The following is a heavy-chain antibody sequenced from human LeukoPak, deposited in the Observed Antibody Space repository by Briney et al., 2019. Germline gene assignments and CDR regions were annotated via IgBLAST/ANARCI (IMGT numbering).Heavy chain of an antibody. D-gene: IGHD6-6*01. Sequence: SETLSLTCTVSGGSISSYYWSWIRQPPGKGLEWIGYIYYSGGTNYNPSLKSRVTISVDTSKNQFSLKLSSVTAADTAVYYCARGGIAARRPTIYYYYYYMDVWGKGTTVTVSS. CDR3: ARGGIAARRPTIYYYYYYMDV. CDR2: IYYSGGT. J-gene: IGHJ6*03. V-gene: IGHV4-59*01. CDR1: GGSISSYY.